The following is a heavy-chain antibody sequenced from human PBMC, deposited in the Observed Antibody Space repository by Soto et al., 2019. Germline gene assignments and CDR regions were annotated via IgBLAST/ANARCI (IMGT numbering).Heavy chain of an antibody. CDR2: INLSGST. CDR1: GGSFSGYY. CDR3: ARDKITGLFDY. J-gene: IGHJ4*02. D-gene: IGHD2-8*02. V-gene: IGHV4-34*01. Sequence: QVQLQQWGAGLLKPSETLSLTCAVYGGSFSGYYWTWIRQPPGTGREWIGEINLSGSTNYNPSLKSRVTISVGSSKNPFSLKLTSGTAADTAVYYCARDKITGLFDYWGQGTLVTVSS.